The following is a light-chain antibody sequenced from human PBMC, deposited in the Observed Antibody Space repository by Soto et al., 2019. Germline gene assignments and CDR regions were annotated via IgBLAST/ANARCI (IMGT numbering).Light chain of an antibody. V-gene: IGLV1-40*01. CDR3: QSYDNSLSGFYV. Sequence: VLTQPPSVSGAPGQRVTISCTGSSSNIGANSDVHWYQQLTGAAPKLLIYGNTNRPSGVSDRFSASKSGTSASLAITGLQAEDEADYYCQSYDNSLSGFYVFGTGTKVTVL. CDR2: GNT. J-gene: IGLJ1*01. CDR1: SSNIGANSD.